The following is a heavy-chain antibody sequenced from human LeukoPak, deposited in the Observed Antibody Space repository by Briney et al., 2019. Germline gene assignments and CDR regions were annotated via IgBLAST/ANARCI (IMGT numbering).Heavy chain of an antibody. CDR2: IYYSGST. CDR1: GGSISSYY. D-gene: IGHD6-13*01. CDR3: ARGLGYSSSWYGFDY. J-gene: IGHJ4*02. V-gene: IGHV4-59*01. Sequence: SETLSLSCTVSGGSISSYYWSWIRQPPGKRLEWIGYIYYSGSTNYIPSLKSRVTISVDTSKNQFSLKLSSVTAADTAVYYCARGLGYSSSWYGFDYWGQGTLVTVSS.